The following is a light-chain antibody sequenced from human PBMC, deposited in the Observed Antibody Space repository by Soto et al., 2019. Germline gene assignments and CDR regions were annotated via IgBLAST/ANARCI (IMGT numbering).Light chain of an antibody. CDR1: QGISNY. V-gene: IGKV1-27*01. J-gene: IGKJ1*01. CDR2: GAS. Sequence: DIQMTQSPSSLSASVGDRVTITCRASQGISNYLAWYQQKPGKVPELLIYGASTLKSGVPSRFSGSGSGTDFTLTISSLQPDDFATYYCQQYVTAFRAFGQGTKVDIK. CDR3: QQYVTAFRA.